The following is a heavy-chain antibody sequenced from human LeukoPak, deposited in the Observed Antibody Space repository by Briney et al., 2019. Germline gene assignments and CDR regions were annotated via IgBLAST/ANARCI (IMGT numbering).Heavy chain of an antibody. CDR2: MNPNSGNT. J-gene: IGHJ6*02. V-gene: IGHV1-8*01. D-gene: IGHD3-10*01. Sequence: ASVKVSCKASGYTFTSYGINWVRQATGQGLEWMGWMNPNSGNTGYAQKFQGRVTMTRNTSISTAYMELSSLRSEDTAVYYCATPPGSSYYYGMDVWGQGTTVTVSS. CDR3: ATPPGSSYYYGMDV. CDR1: GYTFTSYG.